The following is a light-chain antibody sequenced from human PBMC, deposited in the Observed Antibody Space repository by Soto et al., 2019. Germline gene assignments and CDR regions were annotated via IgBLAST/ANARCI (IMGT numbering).Light chain of an antibody. CDR3: SSYTSNTTLV. CDR2: EVR. V-gene: IGLV2-14*01. Sequence: QSALTQSASVSGSPGQSITISCTGTSSDVGGYNSVSWFQQHPGKAPRLMIYEVRNRPSGVSNRFSGSKSGNTASLTISGLQAEDEADYYCSSYTSNTTLVFGTGTKSPS. J-gene: IGLJ1*01. CDR1: SSDVGGYNS.